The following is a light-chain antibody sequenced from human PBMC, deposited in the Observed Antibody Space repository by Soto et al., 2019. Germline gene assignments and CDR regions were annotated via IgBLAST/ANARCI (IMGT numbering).Light chain of an antibody. V-gene: IGLV2-14*01. CDR2: EVT. Sequence: QSVLTQPASVSGSPGQSITISCTGTSSDVGGYNYVSWYQQHPGKAPKLMIYEVTNRPSGVSNRFSGSKSGNTASLTISGLQAEDEADYYCSSYTSRSTRGFGTGTKV. CDR3: SSYTSRSTRG. J-gene: IGLJ1*01. CDR1: SSDVGGYNY.